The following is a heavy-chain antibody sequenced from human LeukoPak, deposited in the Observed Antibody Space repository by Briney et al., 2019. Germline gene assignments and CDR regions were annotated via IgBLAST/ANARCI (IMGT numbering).Heavy chain of an antibody. CDR3: AKVNWNDFFVSVAFDI. Sequence: GGSLRLSCAASGFTFSSYAMSWVRQAPGKGLEWVSAISGSGGSTYYADSVKGRFTISRDNSKNTLYLQMNCLRAEDTAVYYCAKVNWNDFFVSVAFDIWGQGTMVTVSS. J-gene: IGHJ3*02. CDR2: ISGSGGST. D-gene: IGHD1-20*01. V-gene: IGHV3-23*01. CDR1: GFTFSSYA.